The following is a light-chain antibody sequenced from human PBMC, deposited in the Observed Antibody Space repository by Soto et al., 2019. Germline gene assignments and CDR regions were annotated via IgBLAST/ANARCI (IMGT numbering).Light chain of an antibody. Sequence: DIQMTQSPSTLSASVGDRVTINCRASQTISNWLAWYQQKPGKAPKVLIFDASTLDGGVPSRFSGRRSGTDFTLTISSLQPSDFATYYCQQYNTYPLTFGGGTKVDI. J-gene: IGKJ4*01. CDR2: DAS. V-gene: IGKV1-5*01. CDR1: QTISNW. CDR3: QQYNTYPLT.